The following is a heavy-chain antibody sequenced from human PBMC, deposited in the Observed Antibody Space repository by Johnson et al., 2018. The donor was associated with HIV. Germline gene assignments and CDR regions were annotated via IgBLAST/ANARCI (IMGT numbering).Heavy chain of an antibody. D-gene: IGHD3-3*01. CDR1: GFTFSSYA. Sequence: MQLVESGGGVVQPGGSLRLSCAASGFTFSSYAMSWVRQAPGKGLEWVSAISGSGGSTYYADSVKGRFTISRDNSKNTLYLQMNSLRAEDTAVYYCAKDSERITIFGVVIEFNTNDAFDIWGQGTMVTVSS. V-gene: IGHV3-23*04. J-gene: IGHJ3*02. CDR2: ISGSGGST. CDR3: AKDSERITIFGVVIEFNTNDAFDI.